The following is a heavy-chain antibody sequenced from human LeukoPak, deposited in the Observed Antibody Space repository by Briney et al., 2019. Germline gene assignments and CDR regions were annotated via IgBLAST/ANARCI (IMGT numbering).Heavy chain of an antibody. D-gene: IGHD3-22*01. V-gene: IGHV5-51*01. CDR2: TYPGDSDT. CDR1: GYSFTSYW. CDR3: ARHQGGYYDSSGYYYLGAGPMDY. J-gene: IGHJ4*02. Sequence: GESLKISCKGSGYSFTSYWIGWVRQMPGKGLEWMGITYPGDSDTRYSPSFQGQVTISADKSISTAYLQWSSLKASDTARYYCARHQGGYYDSSGYYYLGAGPMDYWGQGTLVTVSS.